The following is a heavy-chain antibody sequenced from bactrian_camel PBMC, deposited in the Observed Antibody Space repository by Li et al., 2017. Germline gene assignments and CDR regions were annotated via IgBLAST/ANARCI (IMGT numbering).Heavy chain of an antibody. CDR1: GRTYITQC. J-gene: IGHJ4*01. CDR3: AAGVPAFWTSQCLNEQFTN. V-gene: IGHV3S1*01. CDR2: INTATGGT. D-gene: IGHD3*01. Sequence: HVQLVESGGGSVQAGGSLRLSCVGSGRTYITQCLGWFRRAPGKERERVAHINTATGGTYYSDSVKGRFTISRDNAKNTLYLQMDNLKPEDTVMYYCAAGVPAFWTSQCLNEQFTNWGQGTRVTVS.